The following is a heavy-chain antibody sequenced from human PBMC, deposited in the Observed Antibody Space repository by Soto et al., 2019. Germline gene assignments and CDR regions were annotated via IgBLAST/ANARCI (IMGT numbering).Heavy chain of an antibody. CDR2: ISTYNGNT. CDR3: ARRLYGDYDY. Sequence: QAQLVQSGAEVKEPGASVKVSCKASGYSFTTSGITWVRQAPGQGLGWMGWISTYNGNTNYAQKLQHRVTLTTDTSTSTAYMELRSLRSDDTAVYYCARRLYGDYDYWGQGTLVTVSS. D-gene: IGHD4-17*01. CDR1: GYSFTTSG. J-gene: IGHJ4*02. V-gene: IGHV1-18*01.